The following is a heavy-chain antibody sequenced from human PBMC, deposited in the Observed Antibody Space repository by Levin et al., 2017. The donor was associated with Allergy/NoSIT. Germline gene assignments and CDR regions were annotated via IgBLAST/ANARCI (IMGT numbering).Heavy chain of an antibody. CDR1: GFTFSTYV. CDR2: ISGSGGNT. D-gene: IGHD3-3*01. J-gene: IGHJ4*02. Sequence: PGGSLRLSCAASGFTFSTYVMSWVRQAPGKGLEWVSAISGSGGNTYYADSVKGRFTISRDNSRNTLYLQMNSLRAEDTAVYYCAKDSYDFWSGLTAPLDYWGQGTLVTVSS. CDR3: AKDSYDFWSGLTAPLDY. V-gene: IGHV3-23*01.